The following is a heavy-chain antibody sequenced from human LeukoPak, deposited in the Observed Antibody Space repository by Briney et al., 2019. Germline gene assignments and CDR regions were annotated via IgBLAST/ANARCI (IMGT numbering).Heavy chain of an antibody. Sequence: ASVKVSCKASGYTFTTYYMHGVRQAPGQGLEWMGWINPNNGGTTYAQKFQGRVTMTRDTSISTTYMELSRLTSDDTAVYYCARGSSSWYSDYWGQGTLVTVSS. D-gene: IGHD6-13*01. CDR3: ARGSSSWYSDY. CDR2: INPNNGGT. J-gene: IGHJ4*02. CDR1: GYTFTTYY. V-gene: IGHV1-2*02.